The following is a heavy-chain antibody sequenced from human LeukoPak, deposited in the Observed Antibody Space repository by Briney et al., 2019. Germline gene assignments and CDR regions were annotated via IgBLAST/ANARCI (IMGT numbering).Heavy chain of an antibody. CDR1: GGSISSYY. CDR3: ARARGGFDSSGHFDY. J-gene: IGHJ4*02. Sequence: SETLSLTCTVSGGSISSYYWSWIRQPPGKGLEWIGYIYYSGSTNYNPSLKSRVTISVDTSKNQFSLKLSSVTAADTAVYYCARARGGFDSSGHFDYWGQGTLVTVSS. V-gene: IGHV4-59*12. D-gene: IGHD3-22*01. CDR2: IYYSGST.